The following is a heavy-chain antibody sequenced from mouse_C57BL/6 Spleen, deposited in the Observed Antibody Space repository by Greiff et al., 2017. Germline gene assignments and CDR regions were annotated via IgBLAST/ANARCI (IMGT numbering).Heavy chain of an antibody. CDR3: ARSSSYYFDY. D-gene: IGHD1-1*01. J-gene: IGHJ2*01. CDR1: GFTFSDYG. Sequence: EVKLVESGGGLVKPGGSLTLSCAASGFTFSDYGMHWVRQAPEKGLEWVAYISSGSSTIYYADTVKGRFTISRDNAKNTLFLQMTSLGSEDTAMYYCARSSSYYFDYWGQGTTLTVSS. V-gene: IGHV5-17*01. CDR2: ISSGSSTI.